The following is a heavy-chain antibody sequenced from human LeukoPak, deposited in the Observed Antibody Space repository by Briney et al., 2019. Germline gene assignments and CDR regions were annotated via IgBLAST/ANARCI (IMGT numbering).Heavy chain of an antibody. CDR1: GFTFDDYA. CDR2: ISWDGGST. Sequence: GGSLRLSCAASGFTFDDYAMHWVRQAPGKGLEWVSLISWDGGSTYYADSVKGRFTISRDNSKNSLYLQMNSLRAEDTALYYCAKDSQDGSGSSQYYFDYWGQGTLVTVST. CDR3: AKDSQDGSGSSQYYFDY. V-gene: IGHV3-43D*03. J-gene: IGHJ4*02. D-gene: IGHD3-10*01.